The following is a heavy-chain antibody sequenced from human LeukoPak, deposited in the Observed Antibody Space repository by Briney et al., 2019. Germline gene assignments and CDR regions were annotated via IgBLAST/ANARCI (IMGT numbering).Heavy chain of an antibody. CDR2: IYYIGST. CDR3: ARAGRGIDY. D-gene: IGHD3-10*01. V-gene: IGHV4-59*01. CDR1: GGSLTSYY. J-gene: IGHJ4*02. Sequence: PETLSLTCIVSGGSLTSYYWSWIRPPPGRGLEWVGYIYYIGSTNYNPSLKSRVTISVDTSKNQFSLKLSSVTAADTAVYYCARAGRGIDYWGQGTLVTVSS.